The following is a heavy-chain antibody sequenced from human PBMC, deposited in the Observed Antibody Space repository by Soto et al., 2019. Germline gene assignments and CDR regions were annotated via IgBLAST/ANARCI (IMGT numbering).Heavy chain of an antibody. Sequence: TLSLTCTVAGCSISSGGYYWSWIRQHPGKGLEWIGYIYYSGSTYYNPSLKSRVTISVDTSKNQFSLKLSSVTAADTAVYYCARDSAHYYGSGSYYNGDYYYYGMDVWGQGTTVTVS. D-gene: IGHD3-10*01. V-gene: IGHV4-31*03. J-gene: IGHJ6*02. CDR2: IYYSGST. CDR1: GCSISSGGYY. CDR3: ARDSAHYYGSGSYYNGDYYYYGMDV.